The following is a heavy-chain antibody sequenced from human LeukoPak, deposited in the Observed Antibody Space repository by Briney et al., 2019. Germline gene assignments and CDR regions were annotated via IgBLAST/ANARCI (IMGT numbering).Heavy chain of an antibody. CDR2: IRSKAYGGTT. CDR3: TRPKDWGFWYFDL. V-gene: IGHV3-49*04. CDR1: GFTFSSYE. Sequence: SLRLSCAASGFTFSSYEMNWVRQAPGKGLEWVGFIRSKAYGGTTEYAASVKGRFTISRDDSKSIAYLQMSSLKTEDAAVYYCTRPKDWGFWYFDLWGRGTLVTVSS. D-gene: IGHD7-27*01. J-gene: IGHJ2*01.